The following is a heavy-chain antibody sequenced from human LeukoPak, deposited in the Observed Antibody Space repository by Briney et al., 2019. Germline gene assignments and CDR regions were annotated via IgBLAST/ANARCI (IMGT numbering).Heavy chain of an antibody. D-gene: IGHD3-9*01. CDR2: IYTSGST. J-gene: IGHJ3*02. CDR3: ARAGDILTGYYKGLEGAFDI. Sequence: PETLSLTCTVSGGSISSYYWSWIRQPAGKGLEWIGRIYTSGSTNYNPSLKSRVTMSVDTSKNQFSLKLSSVTAADTAVYYCARAGDILTGYYKGLEGAFDIWGQGTMVTVSS. CDR1: GGSISSYY. V-gene: IGHV4-4*07.